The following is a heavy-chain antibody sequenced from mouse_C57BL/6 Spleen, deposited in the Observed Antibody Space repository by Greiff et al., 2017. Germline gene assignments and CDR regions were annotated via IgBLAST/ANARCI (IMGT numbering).Heavy chain of an antibody. J-gene: IGHJ3*01. D-gene: IGHD2-5*01. CDR1: GYTFTSYW. CDR2: IYPGNSDT. V-gene: IGHV1-5*01. CDR3: TRDYSNYFFAY. Sequence: EVQLQQSGTVLARPGASVKMSCKTSGYTFTSYWMHWVKQRPGQGLEWIGAIYPGNSDTSYNQKFNGKAKLTAVTSASTAYMELSSLTNEDSAVYYCTRDYSNYFFAYWGQGTLVTVSA.